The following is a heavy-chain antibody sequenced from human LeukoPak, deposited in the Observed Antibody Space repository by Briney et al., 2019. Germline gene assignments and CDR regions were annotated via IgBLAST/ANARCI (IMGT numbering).Heavy chain of an antibody. V-gene: IGHV1-24*01. CDR1: GYTPTELS. CDR3: ATHGRTFTMSNEPSGLRPIEYFQP. Sequence: ASVKVSCKVSGYTPTELSMHWVRQAPGKGLEWRGGFDPEDGQTFYAKKFEGRVTMTEDTSTDTAYMELSRLRSEDKVVYYSATHGRTFTMSNEPSGLRPIEYFQPWGQGTLVTVSS. J-gene: IGHJ1*01. D-gene: IGHD3-10*02. CDR2: FDPEDGQT.